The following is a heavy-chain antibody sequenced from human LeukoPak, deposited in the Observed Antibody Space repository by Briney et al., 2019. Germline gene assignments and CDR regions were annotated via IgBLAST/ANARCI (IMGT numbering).Heavy chain of an antibody. CDR3: ANAGCSSGWYESYYYGMDV. J-gene: IGHJ6*02. CDR1: GFTFSSYA. V-gene: IGHV3-23*01. Sequence: PGGSLRLSCAASGFTFSSYAMSWVRQAPGKGLEWVSAISGSGGSTYYADSVKGRFTISRDNSKSTLYLQMNSLRAEDTAVYYCANAGCSSGWYESYYYGMDVWGQGTTVTVSS. D-gene: IGHD6-19*01. CDR2: ISGSGGST.